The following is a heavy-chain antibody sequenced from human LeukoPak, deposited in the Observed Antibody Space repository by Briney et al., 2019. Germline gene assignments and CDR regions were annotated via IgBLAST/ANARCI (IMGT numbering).Heavy chain of an antibody. J-gene: IGHJ4*02. CDR1: GGTFSSYA. V-gene: IGHV1-69*13. Sequence: GASVKVSCKASGGTFSSYAISWVRQAPGQGLEWMGGIIPIFGTANYAQKFQGRVTITADESTGTAYMELSSLRSEDTAVYYCARGGSGSSSLSYPGTLYYWGQGTLVTVSS. CDR3: ARGGSGSSSLSYPGTLYY. CDR2: IIPIFGTA. D-gene: IGHD3-10*01.